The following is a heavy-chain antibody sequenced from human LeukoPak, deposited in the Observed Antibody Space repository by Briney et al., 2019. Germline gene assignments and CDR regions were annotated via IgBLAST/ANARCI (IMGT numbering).Heavy chain of an antibody. CDR1: GFTFNSYA. J-gene: IGHJ6*03. CDR2: ISGSGDRT. CDR3: ARGGTNYYMDV. V-gene: IGHV3-23*01. Sequence: GGFLRLSCAASGFTFNSYAMSWVRQAPGKGLEWVSAISGSGDRTFYADSVKGRLTISRDNSKNTLYLQLNTVRAEDTALYYCARGGTNYYMDVWGNGTTVTVSS.